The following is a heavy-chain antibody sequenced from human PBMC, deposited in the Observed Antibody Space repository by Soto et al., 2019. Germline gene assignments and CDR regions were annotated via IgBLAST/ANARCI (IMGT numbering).Heavy chain of an antibody. D-gene: IGHD3-22*01. CDR2: IYHSGST. V-gene: IGHV4-4*02. CDR1: GGSISSSNW. J-gene: IGHJ4*02. CDR3: ARLRGVVINAFDY. Sequence: SETLSLTCAVSGGSISSSNWWSWVRQPPGKGLKWIGEIYHSGSTNYNPSLKSRVTISVDKSKNQFSLKLSSVTAADTAVYYCARLRGVVINAFDYWGQGTLVTVSS.